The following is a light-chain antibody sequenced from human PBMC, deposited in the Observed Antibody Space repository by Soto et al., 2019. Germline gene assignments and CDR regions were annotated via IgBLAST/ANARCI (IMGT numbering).Light chain of an antibody. V-gene: IGKV1-5*03. CDR2: KAS. Sequence: DIQMTQSPSTLSASVGEGVTITCRARQSISSWLAWYQQKPGKAPKLLIYKASSLESGVPSRFSGSGSGTEFTLTISILQPDDFATYYCQQYNSYPITFGQGTRLEIK. J-gene: IGKJ5*01. CDR1: QSISSW. CDR3: QQYNSYPIT.